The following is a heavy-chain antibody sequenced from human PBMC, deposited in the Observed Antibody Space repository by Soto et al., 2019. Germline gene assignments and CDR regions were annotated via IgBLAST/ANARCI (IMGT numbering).Heavy chain of an antibody. J-gene: IGHJ6*02. Sequence: QVQLQESGPGLVKPSGTLSLTCAVSGGSISSSNWWSWVRQPPGKGLEWIGEIYHSGSTNYNPSLKRRVTISVYKSKNQFSLMPSSVTAADTAVYYCASVARTYPRPGTAYNWNPTDYGMDVWGQGTTVTVSS. CDR3: ASVARTYPRPGTAYNWNPTDYGMDV. D-gene: IGHD1-20*01. CDR2: IYHSGST. V-gene: IGHV4-4*02. CDR1: GGSISSSNW.